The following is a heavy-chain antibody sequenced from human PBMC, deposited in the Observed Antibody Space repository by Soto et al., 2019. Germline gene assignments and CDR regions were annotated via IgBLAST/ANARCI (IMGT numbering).Heavy chain of an antibody. D-gene: IGHD3-10*01. V-gene: IGHV4-59*01. CDR1: GGSISSYY. J-gene: IGHJ4*02. CDR2: IYYSGST. Sequence: SETLSLTCTVSGGSISSYYWSWIRQPPGKGLEWVGYIYYSGSTNYNPSLKSRVTISVDTSKNQFSLKLSSVTAADTAVYYCARSRATHHGSGPYYFDYWGQGTLVTVSS. CDR3: ARSRATHHGSGPYYFDY.